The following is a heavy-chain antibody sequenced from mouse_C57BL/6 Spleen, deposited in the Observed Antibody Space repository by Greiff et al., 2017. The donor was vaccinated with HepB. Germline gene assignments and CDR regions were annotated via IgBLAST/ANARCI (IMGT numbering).Heavy chain of an antibody. CDR2: ISDGGSYT. J-gene: IGHJ2*01. D-gene: IGHD2-4*01. CDR3: ARDGYDSDFDY. Sequence: EVKLVESGGGLVKPGGSLKLSCAASGFTFSSYAMSWVRQTPEKRLEWVATISDGGSYTYYPDNVKGRFTISRDNAKNNLYLQMSHLKSEDTAMYYCARDGYDSDFDYWGQGTTLTVSS. CDR1: GFTFSSYA. V-gene: IGHV5-4*01.